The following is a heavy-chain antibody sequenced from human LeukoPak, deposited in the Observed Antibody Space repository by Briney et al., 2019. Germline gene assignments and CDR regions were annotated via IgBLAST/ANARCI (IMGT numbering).Heavy chain of an antibody. CDR1: GGSFSGYY. CDR2: IKHSGST. Sequence: SETLSLTCAVYGGSFSGYYWSWIRQPPGKGLEWIGEIKHSGSTNYNPSLKSRVTISVDRSKNQFSLKLSSVTAADTAVYYCAGILSTGYPDYWGQGTLVTVSS. V-gene: IGHV4-34*01. J-gene: IGHJ4*02. CDR3: AGILSTGYPDY. D-gene: IGHD2/OR15-2a*01.